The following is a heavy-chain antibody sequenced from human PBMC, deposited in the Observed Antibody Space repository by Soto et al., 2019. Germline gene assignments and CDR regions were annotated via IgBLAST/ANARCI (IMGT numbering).Heavy chain of an antibody. CDR1: GYTFTSYG. Sequence: QVQLVQSGAEVKKPGASVKVSCKASGYTFTSYGISWVRQAPGQGLEWMGWISAYKGITNYAQKGQGRVTMTTDTSKSTAYMELRGLRSDDTAVYYCASSRYSSRWYYFDYWGQGTLVTVSS. V-gene: IGHV1-18*01. CDR3: ASSRYSSRWYYFDY. J-gene: IGHJ4*02. CDR2: ISAYKGIT. D-gene: IGHD6-13*01.